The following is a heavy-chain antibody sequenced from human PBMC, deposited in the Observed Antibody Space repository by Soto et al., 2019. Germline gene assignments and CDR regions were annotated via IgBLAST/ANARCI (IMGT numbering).Heavy chain of an antibody. CDR1: GFTFRNYG. V-gene: IGHV3-33*01. CDR2: VWYDGGNK. J-gene: IGHJ6*02. Sequence: QVQLVESGGGVVQPGRSLRLSCAASGFTFRNYGMHWVRQAPAKGLEWVALVWYDGGNKYYVDSVKGRFTISRDNSKNTLYLPMNSLRDEDTAVYYCVRAAGYSGNDYVYYYGMDVWGQGTTVTVSS. CDR3: VRAAGYSGNDYVYYYGMDV. D-gene: IGHD5-12*01.